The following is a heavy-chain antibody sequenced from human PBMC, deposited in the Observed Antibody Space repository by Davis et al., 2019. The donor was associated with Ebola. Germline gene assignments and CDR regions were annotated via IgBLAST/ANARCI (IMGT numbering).Heavy chain of an antibody. V-gene: IGHV3-53*05. CDR1: GYTLRIHA. J-gene: IGHJ4*02. D-gene: IGHD6-19*01. CDR2: IYDHST. CDR3: ATTQWLREFDN. Sequence: GESLKIPCAASGYTLRIHAMNWVRQAPGKGLEWVSVIYDHSTAYADPVRGRFIIPRDKSNNTLYLEMNNLRIDDTAVYYCATTQWLREFDNWGQGTLVTVSS.